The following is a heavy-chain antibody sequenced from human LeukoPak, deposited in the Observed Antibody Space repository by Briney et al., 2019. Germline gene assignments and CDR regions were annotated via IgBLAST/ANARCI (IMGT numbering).Heavy chain of an antibody. CDR3: AKDQRGTQINQQLATQNWFDP. CDR2: ISSSSSTI. CDR1: GFTFSSYS. J-gene: IGHJ5*02. Sequence: PGGSLRLSCAASGFTFSSYSMNWVRQAPGKGLEWVSYISSSSSTIYYADSVQGRFTISRDNAKNTLYLQMNSLRAEDTALYYCAKDQRGTQINQQLATQNWFDPWGQGTLVTVSS. V-gene: IGHV3-48*04. D-gene: IGHD6-13*01.